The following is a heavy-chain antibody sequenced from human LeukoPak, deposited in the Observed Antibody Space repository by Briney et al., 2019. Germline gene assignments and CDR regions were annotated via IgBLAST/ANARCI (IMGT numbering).Heavy chain of an antibody. CDR1: GYTFTSYG. CDR2: ISAYNGNT. V-gene: IGHV1-18*01. J-gene: IGHJ3*02. D-gene: IGHD3-16*02. CDR3: ARDGPKDDYVWGSYRYQSDI. Sequence: ASVKVSCKASGYTFTSYGISWVRQAPGQGLEWMGWISAYNGNTNFAQKLQGRVTMTTDASTSTAYMELRSLRSDDTAVYYCARDGPKDDYVWGSYRYQSDIWGQGTMVTVSS.